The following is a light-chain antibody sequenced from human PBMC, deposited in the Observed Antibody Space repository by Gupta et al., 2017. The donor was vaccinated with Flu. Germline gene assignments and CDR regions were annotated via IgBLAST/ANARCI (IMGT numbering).Light chain of an antibody. J-gene: IGKJ1*01. Sequence: ATLSVSLVERGTVSGRASQSIRNNLAWYKQKPGQPPRLLIYNAYTRDTDIPARFSGGGYGTDFTLTIDSRRSEDFAVYYCQHYSYRPPWTFGRGTKVDIK. CDR2: NAY. CDR1: QSIRNN. V-gene: IGKV3-15*01. CDR3: QHYSYRPPWT.